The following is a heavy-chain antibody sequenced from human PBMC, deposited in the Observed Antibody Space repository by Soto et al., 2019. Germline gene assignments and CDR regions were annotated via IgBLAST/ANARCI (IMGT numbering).Heavy chain of an antibody. CDR2: VSGSGDTT. CDR1: GFTFSGYT. CDR3: ARDEHDSSGYYYDY. V-gene: IGHV3-23*01. D-gene: IGHD3-22*01. J-gene: IGHJ4*02. Sequence: VGSLRLSCEVSGFTFSGYTMSWVRQAPRKGLEWVSAVSGSGDTTYYADSVKGRFTISRDNSQNTLYLQMNSLKADDSAVYYCARDEHDSSGYYYDYWGQGTPVTVSS.